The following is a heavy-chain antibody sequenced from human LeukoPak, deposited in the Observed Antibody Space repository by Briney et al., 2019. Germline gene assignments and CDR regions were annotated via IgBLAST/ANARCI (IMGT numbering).Heavy chain of an antibody. J-gene: IGHJ6*03. CDR3: ARGRPNGAPYYYYMDV. CDR1: GFTFSDYY. CDR2: ISSSGSTI. Sequence: PGGPLRLSCAASGFTFSDYYMSWIRQAPGKGLERVSYISSSGSTIYYADSVKGRFTISRDNAKNSLYLQMNSLRAEDTAVYYCARGRPNGAPYYYYMDVWGKGTTVTVSS. V-gene: IGHV3-11*01. D-gene: IGHD1-1*01.